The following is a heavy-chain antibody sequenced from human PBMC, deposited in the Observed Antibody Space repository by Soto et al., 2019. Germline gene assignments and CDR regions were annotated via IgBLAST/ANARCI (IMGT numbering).Heavy chain of an antibody. CDR3: ARGVDEDSGSGSYGYMDV. CDR1: GYTFSSFD. D-gene: IGHD3-10*01. J-gene: IGHJ6*03. Sequence: QVQLVQSGAEVRKPGASVKVSCKASGYTFSSFDINWVRQAAGHGLEWMGWMTPNSGHTGYGQKLEGRVTMTRSTSTSAVYMELSSLTSEDTAVYYWARGVDEDSGSGSYGYMDVEGRWTTVTVSS. V-gene: IGHV1-8*01. CDR2: MTPNSGHT.